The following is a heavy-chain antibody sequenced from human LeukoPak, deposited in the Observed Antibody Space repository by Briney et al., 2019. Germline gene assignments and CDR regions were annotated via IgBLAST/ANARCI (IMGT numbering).Heavy chain of an antibody. CDR1: GGSISSFY. Sequence: SETLSLTCSVSGGSISSFYWTWIRQSPGEGLEWIGYIFYTGSTTYNPFLKSRVTISLDTSRNQFSLNLSSVTAADTAVYYCARAGLSFDYWGQGALVTVSS. CDR2: IFYTGST. CDR3: ARAGLSFDY. D-gene: IGHD3/OR15-3a*01. J-gene: IGHJ4*02. V-gene: IGHV4-59*01.